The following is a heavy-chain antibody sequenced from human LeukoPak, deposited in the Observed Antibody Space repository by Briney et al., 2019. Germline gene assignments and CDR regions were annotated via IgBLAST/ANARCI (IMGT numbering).Heavy chain of an antibody. Sequence: PGGSLRLSCAASGFAFSSYGMHWVRQAPGKGLEWVAVVSYDENNRYYTDSVKGRFTISRDNSKNTLYLQMNSLRAEDTAVYYCAKHKENYGDSCLDDYWGQGTLVTVSS. CDR1: GFAFSSYG. V-gene: IGHV3-30*18. J-gene: IGHJ4*02. CDR2: VSYDENNR. CDR3: AKHKENYGDSCLDDY. D-gene: IGHD4-17*01.